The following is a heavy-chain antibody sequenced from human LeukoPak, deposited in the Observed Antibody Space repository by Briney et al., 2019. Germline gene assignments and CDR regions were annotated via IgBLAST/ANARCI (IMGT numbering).Heavy chain of an antibody. V-gene: IGHV1-18*01. J-gene: IGHJ4*02. D-gene: IGHD3-22*01. CDR3: ARDLWSVYDTGGYYRDFDY. Sequence: ASVKVSCKASGFTFISYGFSWVRQAPGQGLEWVGWIGGYDGDRHYGENFQGRVTITTDTSTSTVYMEMRSLRSDDTTVYYCARDLWSVYDTGGYYRDFDYWGQGTLVTVSS. CDR2: IGGYDGDR. CDR1: GFTFISYG.